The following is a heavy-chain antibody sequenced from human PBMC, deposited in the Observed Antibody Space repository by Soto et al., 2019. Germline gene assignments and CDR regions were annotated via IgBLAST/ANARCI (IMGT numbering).Heavy chain of an antibody. CDR2: IVPMFGTA. V-gene: IGHV1-69*12. J-gene: IGHJ5*02. CDR1: GGTFGNSA. D-gene: IGHD3-3*01. Sequence: QVQLVQSGAEVKKPGSSVNVSCKTSGGTFGNSAVTWVRQAPGQGLEWLGGIVPMFGTANYAQKFQGRVTITADEWTITAYMDLNSLKTDDTAVYYCARDGDPQSAFWSGPLGGGRFDPWGQGTLVTVSS. CDR3: ARDGDPQSAFWSGPLGGGRFDP.